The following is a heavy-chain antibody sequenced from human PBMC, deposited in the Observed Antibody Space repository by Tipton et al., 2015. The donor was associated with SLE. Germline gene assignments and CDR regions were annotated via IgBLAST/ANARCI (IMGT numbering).Heavy chain of an antibody. CDR3: ACSGYSYAFDI. Sequence: TLSLTCAVYGGSFSVYYWSWIRQPPGKGLEWIGYIYTSGSTNYNPSLKSRVTISVDTSKKQFSLKLSSVTAADTAVYYCACSGYSYAFDIWGQGTMVNVSS. V-gene: IGHV4-4*09. CDR2: IYTSGST. J-gene: IGHJ3*02. CDR1: GGSFSVYY. D-gene: IGHD5-18*01.